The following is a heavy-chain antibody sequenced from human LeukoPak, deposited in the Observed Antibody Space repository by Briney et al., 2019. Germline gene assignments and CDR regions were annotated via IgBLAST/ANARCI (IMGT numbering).Heavy chain of an antibody. CDR1: GGTFSSYA. CDR3: ARGLGGYSFDY. V-gene: IGHV1-69*01. J-gene: IGHJ4*02. D-gene: IGHD2-21*01. Sequence: ASVKVTCKASGGTFSSYAISWVRQAPGQGLEWMGGIIPIFGTANYAQKFQGRVTITADESTSTAYMELSSLRSEDTAVYYCARGLGGYSFDYWGQGTLVTVSS. CDR2: IIPIFGTA.